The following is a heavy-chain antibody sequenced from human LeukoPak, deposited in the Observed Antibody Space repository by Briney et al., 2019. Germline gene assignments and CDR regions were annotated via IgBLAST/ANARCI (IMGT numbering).Heavy chain of an antibody. CDR3: AKDRRGSCNAGSCYCCDY. CDR1: EFTFNSYG. Sequence: GGSLSLSCTASEFTFNSYGMHWVRQAPGKGLEWVAFIRFDGSDEHYADSVKGRFTISRDNSKNTLYLQMNSLRAEDTAVYYCAKDRRGSCNAGSCYCCDYWGRGALVTVSS. J-gene: IGHJ4*02. V-gene: IGHV3-30*02. D-gene: IGHD2-15*01. CDR2: IRFDGSDE.